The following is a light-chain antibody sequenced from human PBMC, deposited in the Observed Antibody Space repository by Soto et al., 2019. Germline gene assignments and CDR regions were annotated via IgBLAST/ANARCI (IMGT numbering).Light chain of an antibody. Sequence: QSVLTQSSSASASLGSSVKLTCTLSSGRSSNIIAWHQQQPGKAPRYLMQIEGSGSYNKASGAPDRFSGSRSGADRFLSISNVQSEDEADYYCETWDSNSRVFGGGTKLTVL. J-gene: IGLJ2*01. CDR1: SGRSSNI. CDR2: IEGSGSY. V-gene: IGLV4-60*03. CDR3: ETWDSNSRV.